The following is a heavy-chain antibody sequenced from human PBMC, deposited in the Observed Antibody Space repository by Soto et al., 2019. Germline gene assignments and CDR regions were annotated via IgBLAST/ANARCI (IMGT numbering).Heavy chain of an antibody. Sequence: ASVKVSCKASGYTFTSYGISWVRQAPGQGLEWMGWISAYNGNTNYAQKLQGRVTMTTDTSTSTAYMELRSLRSDDTAVYYCASGVGSETHYYYGMDVWGQGTTVTVSS. V-gene: IGHV1-18*01. CDR2: ISAYNGNT. D-gene: IGHD3-3*01. CDR1: GYTFTSYG. CDR3: ASGVGSETHYYYGMDV. J-gene: IGHJ6*02.